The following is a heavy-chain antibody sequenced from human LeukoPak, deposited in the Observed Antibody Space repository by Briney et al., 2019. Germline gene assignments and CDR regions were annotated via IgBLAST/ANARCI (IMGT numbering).Heavy chain of an antibody. CDR1: GGTFSSSA. CDR3: ASTSRGYSYGGDAFDI. V-gene: IGHV1-69*04. Sequence: SVKVSCKASGGTFSSSAISWVRQAPGQGLEWMGRIIPIFGIANYAQKFQGRVTITADKSTSTAYMELSSLRSEDTAVYYCASTSRGYSYGGDAFDIWGQGTMVTVSS. J-gene: IGHJ3*02. D-gene: IGHD5-18*01. CDR2: IIPIFGIA.